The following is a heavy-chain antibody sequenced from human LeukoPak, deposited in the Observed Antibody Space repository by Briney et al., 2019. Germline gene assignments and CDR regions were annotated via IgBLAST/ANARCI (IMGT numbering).Heavy chain of an antibody. CDR3: ARITFVVEGYGMDV. D-gene: IGHD2-21*01. CDR2: INPNSGGT. J-gene: IGHJ6*02. V-gene: IGHV1-2*02. Sequence: ASVKVSCKASGYTFTGYYMHWVRQAPGQGLEWMGWINPNSGGTNYAQKFQGRVTMTRDTSISTAYMELSRLRSDDTAVYYCARITFVVEGYGMDVWGQGTTVTVSS. CDR1: GYTFTGYY.